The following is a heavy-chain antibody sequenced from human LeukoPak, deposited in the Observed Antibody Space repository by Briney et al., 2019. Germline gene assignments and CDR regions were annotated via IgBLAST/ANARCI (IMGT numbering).Heavy chain of an antibody. CDR1: GYSFTSYW. CDR2: IYPGDSDT. Sequence: GESLKISCKGSGYSFTSYWIGWVRQMPGKGLEWMGIIYPGDSDTRYSPSFQGQVTISADKSISTAYLRWSSLKASDTAMYYCARIGEATTPKHYYYYYGMDVWGQGTTVTVSS. D-gene: IGHD5-24*01. J-gene: IGHJ6*02. V-gene: IGHV5-51*01. CDR3: ARIGEATTPKHYYYYYGMDV.